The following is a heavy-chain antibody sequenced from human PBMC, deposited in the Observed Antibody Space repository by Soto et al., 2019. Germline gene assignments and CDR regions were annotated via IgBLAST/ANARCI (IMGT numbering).Heavy chain of an antibody. CDR2: INGYNGNT. D-gene: IGHD3-16*01. CDR1: GYTFTSYG. V-gene: IGHV1-18*01. J-gene: IGHJ6*02. CDR3: ARMGDVPYYYYGMDV. Sequence: QVQLVQSGAEVKKPGASVKVSCKASGYTFTSYGITWVRQAPGQGLEWLGWINGYNGNTNYAQKLQGSVTMTTYTSTSTAYMELRSLRSDDTAVYYCARMGDVPYYYYGMDVWGQGTTVTVSS.